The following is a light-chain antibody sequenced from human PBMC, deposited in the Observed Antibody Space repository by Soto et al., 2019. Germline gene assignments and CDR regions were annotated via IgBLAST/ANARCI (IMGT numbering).Light chain of an antibody. CDR1: QSLLHITGETF. J-gene: IGKJ5*01. CDR2: EVS. Sequence: DVVMTQTPLSLSVAPGQPASISCKSSQSLLHITGETFLFWYLQKPGQSPQLLIYEVSTRVSGVPDRFSGSGSGTDFTLTISRLEPEDFAVYYCQHYGETPITFGLGTRLEI. CDR3: QHYGETPIT. V-gene: IGKV2-29*01.